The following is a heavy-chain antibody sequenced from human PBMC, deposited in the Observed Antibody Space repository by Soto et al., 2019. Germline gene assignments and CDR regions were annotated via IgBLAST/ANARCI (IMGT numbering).Heavy chain of an antibody. V-gene: IGHV3-21*01. CDR2: ISSSISYI. Sequence: GSLRLSCAASGFTFSSYSMNWVRQAPGKGLEWVSSISSSISYIYYADSVKGRFTISRDNAKNTLYLQMNSLRAEDTAAYYCASDLTAGGSSPRGYWGQGTLVTVSS. CDR3: ASDLTAGGSSPRGY. J-gene: IGHJ4*02. CDR1: GFTFSSYS. D-gene: IGHD6-13*01.